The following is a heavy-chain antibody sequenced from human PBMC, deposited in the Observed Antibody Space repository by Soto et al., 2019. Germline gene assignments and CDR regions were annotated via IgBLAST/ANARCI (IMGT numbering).Heavy chain of an antibody. CDR2: FDPEDGET. D-gene: IGHD3-9*01. J-gene: IGHJ6*02. CDR1: GYTLTELS. Sequence: ASVKVSCKVSGYTLTELSMHWVRQAPGKGLEWMGGFDPEDGETIYAQKFQGRVTMTEDTSTDTAYMELSSLRSEDTAVYYCATDWCDYDILTGPQDYRMDVWGQGTTVIVSS. CDR3: ATDWCDYDILTGPQDYRMDV. V-gene: IGHV1-24*01.